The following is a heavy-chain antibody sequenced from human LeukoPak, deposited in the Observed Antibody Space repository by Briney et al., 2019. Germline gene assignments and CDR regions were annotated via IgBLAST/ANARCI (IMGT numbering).Heavy chain of an antibody. D-gene: IGHD3-10*01. Sequence: AGGSLRLSCAASGFTFSSYGMHWVRQAPGKGLEWVAVISYDGSNKYYADSVKGRFTISRDNSKNTLYLQMNSLRAEDTAVYYCAKESGSGTYFVREFQRWGQGTLVTVSS. J-gene: IGHJ1*01. CDR3: AKESGSGTYFVREFQR. CDR2: ISYDGSNK. V-gene: IGHV3-30*18. CDR1: GFTFSSYG.